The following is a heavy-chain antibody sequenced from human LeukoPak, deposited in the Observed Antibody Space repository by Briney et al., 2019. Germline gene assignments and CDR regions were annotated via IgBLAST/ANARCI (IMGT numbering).Heavy chain of an antibody. D-gene: IGHD6-6*01. CDR3: ARHPKEYGSSFSWFDP. Sequence: RGECLKISCEGSGYSFPTYWIAWVRQMPGKGLEWMGIIYPGDSDTRYSPSFQGQVTISADKSISTAYLQWSSLKASDTAMYYCARHPKEYGSSFSWFDPWGQGTLVTVSS. CDR2: IYPGDSDT. CDR1: GYSFPTYW. J-gene: IGHJ5*02. V-gene: IGHV5-51*01.